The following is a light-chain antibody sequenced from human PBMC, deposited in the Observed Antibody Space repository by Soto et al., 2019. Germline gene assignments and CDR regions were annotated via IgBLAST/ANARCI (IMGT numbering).Light chain of an antibody. Sequence: QSVLTQPASVSGSPGQSITISCTGTSSDVGGYNYVSWYQQHPGKAPKLMISGVSNRPSGVSNRFSGSKSGNTASLTISGFQIEDEADYYCSSYTSISTYVFGTGTKVTVL. J-gene: IGLJ1*01. CDR3: SSYTSISTYV. CDR1: SSDVGGYNY. V-gene: IGLV2-14*01. CDR2: GVS.